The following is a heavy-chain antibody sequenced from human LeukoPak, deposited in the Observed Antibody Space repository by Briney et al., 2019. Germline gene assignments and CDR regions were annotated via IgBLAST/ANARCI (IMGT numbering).Heavy chain of an antibody. J-gene: IGHJ4*02. V-gene: IGHV1-18*01. CDR2: ISAYNGNT. Sequence: ASVKVSCKASGYTFTSYGISSVRQAPGQGLEWMGWISAYNGNTNYAQKLQGRVTMTTDTSTSTAYMELRSLRSDDTAVYYCATDQPYYYDSSGYSFDYWGQGTLVTVSS. CDR1: GYTFTSYG. CDR3: ATDQPYYYDSSGYSFDY. D-gene: IGHD3-22*01.